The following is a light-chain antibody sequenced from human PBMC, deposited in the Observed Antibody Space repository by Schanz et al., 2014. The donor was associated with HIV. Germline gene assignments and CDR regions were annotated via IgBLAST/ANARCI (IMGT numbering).Light chain of an antibody. Sequence: QSVLTQPPSASGTPGQRVPISCSGRSSNIGSNSVYWYQQLPGTAPKLLIYRNNQRPSGVPDRFSGSKSGTSASLTITGLQAEDEADYYCQTYDSSLRGVVFGGGTKLTVL. CDR2: RNN. CDR1: SSNIGSNS. CDR3: QTYDSSLRGVV. V-gene: IGLV1-44*01. J-gene: IGLJ2*01.